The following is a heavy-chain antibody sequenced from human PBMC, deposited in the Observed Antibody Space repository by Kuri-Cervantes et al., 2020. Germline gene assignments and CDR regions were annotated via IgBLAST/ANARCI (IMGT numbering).Heavy chain of an antibody. CDR3: ARGGGRYNWNDGGGWFDP. D-gene: IGHD1-20*01. CDR2: ISYDGSNK. J-gene: IGHJ5*02. CDR1: GFTFSSYA. Sequence: GESLKISCAASGFTFSSYAMHWVRQAPGKGLEWVAVISYDGSNKYYADSVKGRFTISRDNSKNTLYLQMNSLRAEDTAVYYCARGGGRYNWNDGGGWFDPWGQGTLVTVSS. V-gene: IGHV3-30-3*01.